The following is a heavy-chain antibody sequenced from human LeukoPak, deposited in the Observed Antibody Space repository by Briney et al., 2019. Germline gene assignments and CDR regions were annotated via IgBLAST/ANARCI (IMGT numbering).Heavy chain of an antibody. V-gene: IGHV1-18*01. Sequence: ASVKVSCKASGGTFSSYAISWVRQAPGQGLEWMGWISAYNGNTNYAQKLQGRVTMTTDTSTSTAYMGLRSLRSDDTAVYYCASDFWSGYYRPYYYGMDVWGQGTTVTVSS. D-gene: IGHD3-3*01. CDR1: GGTFSSYA. CDR3: ASDFWSGYYRPYYYGMDV. CDR2: ISAYNGNT. J-gene: IGHJ6*02.